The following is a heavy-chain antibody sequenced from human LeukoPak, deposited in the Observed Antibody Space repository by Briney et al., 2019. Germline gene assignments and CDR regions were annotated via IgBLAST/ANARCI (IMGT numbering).Heavy chain of an antibody. Sequence: SETLSLTCAVSGYSIIRGYYWVWIRQPPGKGLEWIGEVNQSGSTNYNPSLKSRVSISVDTSKNQFSLKLSSVTAADTAVYYCASLGSGSYSRKNWYFDLWGRGTLVTVSS. CDR3: ASLGSGSYSRKNWYFDL. V-gene: IGHV4-38-2*01. D-gene: IGHD3-10*01. CDR2: VNQSGST. J-gene: IGHJ2*01. CDR1: GYSIIRGYY.